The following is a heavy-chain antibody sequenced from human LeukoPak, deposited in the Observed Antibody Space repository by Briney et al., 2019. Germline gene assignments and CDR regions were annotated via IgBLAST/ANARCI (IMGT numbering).Heavy chain of an antibody. CDR3: AGGGQWLSFDQ. CDR1: GGSITTFY. V-gene: IGHV4-59*01. CDR2: IHYSGTT. Sequence: PSETLSLTCSVYGGSITTFYWRWIRQPPGKGLEWIGYIHYSGTTNYNPSLKSRVTISVDTSKSQLSPNLISVTAADAAVYYCAGGGQWLSFDQWGQGTLVTVSS. D-gene: IGHD6-19*01. J-gene: IGHJ4*02.